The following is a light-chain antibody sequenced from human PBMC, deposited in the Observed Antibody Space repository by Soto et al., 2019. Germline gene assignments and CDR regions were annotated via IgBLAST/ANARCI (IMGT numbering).Light chain of an antibody. CDR2: SNS. CDR3: AAWDDSLNGVV. J-gene: IGLJ2*01. V-gene: IGLV1-44*01. CDR1: STNIGRNT. Sequence: QSVLTQTPSASGTPGQRVSISCSGSSTNIGRNTVIWYQQVPGTTPKVLIYSNSQRPSGVPDRFSGSKSGTSASLAIGGLQSDYGADYYCAAWDDSLNGVVFGGGTKLTVL.